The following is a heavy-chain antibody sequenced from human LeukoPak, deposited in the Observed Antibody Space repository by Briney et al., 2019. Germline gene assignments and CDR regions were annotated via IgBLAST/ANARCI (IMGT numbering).Heavy chain of an antibody. CDR1: GFTFSNYG. CDR2: IRYDGSNK. CDR3: AKDRVPLYGDLINWFDP. V-gene: IGHV3-30*02. D-gene: IGHD4-17*01. Sequence: GGSLRLSCAASGFTFSNYGMHRVRRAPGKGLEGVTFIRYDGSNKYYADSVKGRFTISRDNSKNTLYLQMNSMRAEDTAVYYCAKDRVPLYGDLINWFDPWGQGTLVTVSS. J-gene: IGHJ5*02.